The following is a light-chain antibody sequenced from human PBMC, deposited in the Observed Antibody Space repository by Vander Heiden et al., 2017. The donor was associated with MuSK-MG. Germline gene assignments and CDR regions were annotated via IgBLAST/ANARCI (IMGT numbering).Light chain of an antibody. CDR2: KDR. J-gene: IGLJ3*02. V-gene: IGLV3-1*01. CDR1: ELGSKC. CDR3: QAGDSSAWV. Sequence: SYELTQPPSVSVYPGQTASITCSGDELGSKCVCWSPQQPGQYLLLVIYKDRQRAAGSRERFSGSNSGSAATLTMSGTKAGDEDYYYCQAGDSSAWVFGGGTRLTVL.